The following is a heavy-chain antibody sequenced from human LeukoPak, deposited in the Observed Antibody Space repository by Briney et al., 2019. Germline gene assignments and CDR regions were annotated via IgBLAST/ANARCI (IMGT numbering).Heavy chain of an antibody. CDR1: VGTFSGYY. CDR3: ARSIAAAGRRNFPH. Sequence: SETLSLTCAVYVGTFSGYYWSWIRQPPGKGLEWVGEINHSGSTNYNPSLKSRVTISVDTSKNQFSLKLSSVTAADTAVYYCARSIAAAGRRNFPHWGPGHPGHRLL. CDR2: INHSGST. D-gene: IGHD6-13*01. V-gene: IGHV4-34*01. J-gene: IGHJ1*01.